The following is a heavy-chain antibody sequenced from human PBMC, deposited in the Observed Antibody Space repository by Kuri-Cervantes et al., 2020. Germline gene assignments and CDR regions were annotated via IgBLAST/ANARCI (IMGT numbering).Heavy chain of an antibody. CDR1: GITFSPYY. D-gene: IGHD3-10*01. J-gene: IGHJ4*02. CDR3: ARGGAFWSY. Sequence: GESLKISCAASGITFSPYYMHWVRQAPGKGLVWVSYISSDGTFRNYADSVKGRFTISRDNAKNSLYLQMNSLRAEDTAVYYCARGGAFWSYWGQGTLVTVSS. CDR2: ISSDGTFR. V-gene: IGHV3-74*01.